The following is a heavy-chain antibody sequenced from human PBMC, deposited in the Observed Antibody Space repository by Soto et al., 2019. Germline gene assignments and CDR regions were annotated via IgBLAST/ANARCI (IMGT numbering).Heavy chain of an antibody. J-gene: IGHJ5*02. CDR1: GFSLRTYG. CDR2: IWYDGTKK. CDR3: AREVVTAVAGSVNWFDP. V-gene: IGHV3-33*01. D-gene: IGHD6-19*01. Sequence: QVQLVESGGGVVQSGRSLTLSCAASGFSLRTYGMHWLRRAPGKGLEWVSVIWYDGTKKFYANSVKGRSTISKDNSNNILYLQMSGLRAEDTAVYYCAREVVTAVAGSVNWFDPWGQGTLVTVSS.